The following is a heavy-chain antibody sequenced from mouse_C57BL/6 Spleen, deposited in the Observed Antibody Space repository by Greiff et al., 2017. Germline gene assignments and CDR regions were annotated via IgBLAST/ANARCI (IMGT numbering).Heavy chain of an antibody. V-gene: IGHV14-2*01. CDR3: AMNYDSSYVDYAMDY. CDR2: IDPEDGET. CDR1: GFNIKDYY. J-gene: IGHJ4*01. Sequence: EVQLQQSGAELVKPGASVKLSCTASGFNIKDYYMHWVKQRTEQGLEWIGRIDPEDGETKYAPKFQGKATITADTSSNTAYLQLSSLTSEDTAVYYCAMNYDSSYVDYAMDYWGQGTSVTVSS. D-gene: IGHD1-1*01.